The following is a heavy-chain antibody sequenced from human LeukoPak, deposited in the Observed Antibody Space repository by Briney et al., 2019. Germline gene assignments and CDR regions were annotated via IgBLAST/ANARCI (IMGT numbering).Heavy chain of an antibody. CDR2: IIPIFGTA. Sequence: SVKVSCKASGGTFSSYAISWVRQAPGQGLEWMGGIIPIFGTANFAQKFQGRVTITTDESTSTAYMELSSLRSEDTAVYYCARGGTGGDYFDYWGQGTLVTVSS. J-gene: IGHJ4*02. V-gene: IGHV1-69*05. CDR3: ARGGTGGDYFDY. D-gene: IGHD1-14*01. CDR1: GGTFSSYA.